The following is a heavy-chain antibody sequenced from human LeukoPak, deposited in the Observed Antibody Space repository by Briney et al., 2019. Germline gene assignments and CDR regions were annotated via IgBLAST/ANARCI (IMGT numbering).Heavy chain of an antibody. J-gene: IGHJ4*02. CDR2: IRSKAYGGTT. D-gene: IGHD3-10*01. CDR1: GFTFGDSA. CDR3: AASSGSYYKN. Sequence: GGSLRLSCTTSGFTFGDSAMSWVRQAPGKGLEWVGFIRSKAYGGTTEYAASVKGRFTISRDDSKSIAYLQMNSLKTEDTAVYYCAASSGSYYKNWGQGTLVTVSS. V-gene: IGHV3-49*04.